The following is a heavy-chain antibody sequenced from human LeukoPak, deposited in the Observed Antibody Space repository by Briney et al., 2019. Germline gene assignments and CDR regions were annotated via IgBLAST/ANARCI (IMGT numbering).Heavy chain of an antibody. CDR2: IYTSGST. D-gene: IGHD3-3*01. CDR3: ASTQYDFWSGTIDY. Sequence: PSETLSLTCIVSGGSISSYCWSWIRQPAGKGLEWIGRIYTSGSTNYNPSLKSRVTMSVDTSKNQFSLKLSSVTAADTAVYYCASTQYDFWSGTIDYWGQGALVTVSS. J-gene: IGHJ4*02. V-gene: IGHV4-4*07. CDR1: GGSISSYC.